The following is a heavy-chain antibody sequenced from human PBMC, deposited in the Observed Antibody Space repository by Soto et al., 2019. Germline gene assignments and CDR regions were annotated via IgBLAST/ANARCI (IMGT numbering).Heavy chain of an antibody. Sequence: GGSLRLSCSASGLTFSSYGMHWVRQAPGKGLEWVALISYDGSNKYYVDSVKGRFTISRDNSKNTLYLQMNSLRAEDTAVYYCAKDRGYYGSGSYYRAQDYYYGMDVWGQGTTVTVSS. CDR1: GLTFSSYG. V-gene: IGHV3-30*18. J-gene: IGHJ6*02. CDR3: AKDRGYYGSGSYYRAQDYYYGMDV. CDR2: ISYDGSNK. D-gene: IGHD3-10*01.